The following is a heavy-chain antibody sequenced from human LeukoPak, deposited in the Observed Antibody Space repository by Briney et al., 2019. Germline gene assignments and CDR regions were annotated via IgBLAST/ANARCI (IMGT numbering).Heavy chain of an antibody. J-gene: IGHJ5*02. CDR2: FHRGRI. V-gene: IGHV4-38-2*02. D-gene: IGHD5-24*01. CDR3: VRAPSSYESGNGYPNLGWLDP. CDR1: GYPIGLDYY. Sequence: PSETLSLTCKVSGYPIGLDYYWVWIRQAPGRGLQWIGGFHRGRIQYNSALKSRVTISIDSSKNQFSLRMWPVTAADTAFYFCVRAPSSYESGNGYPNLGWLDPWGQGALVPVSS.